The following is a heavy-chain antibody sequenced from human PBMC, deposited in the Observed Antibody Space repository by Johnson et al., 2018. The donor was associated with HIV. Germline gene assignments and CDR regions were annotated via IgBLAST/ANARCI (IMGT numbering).Heavy chain of an antibody. V-gene: IGHV3-15*01. CDR3: TTDPMFLDYWYHSSP. D-gene: IGHD3-22*01. CDR1: GFSFSDAC. J-gene: IGHJ3*01. Sequence: VQLVESGGGLVKPGGSLRLSCTVSGFSFSDACMSWVRQAPGKGLEWVGRIKRKADGGTTDYAAPVKGRFSISRDDSKNTVYLQMNSLKTEDTAVYFCTTDPMFLDYWYHSSPWGQGTMVTVSS. CDR2: IKRKADGGTT.